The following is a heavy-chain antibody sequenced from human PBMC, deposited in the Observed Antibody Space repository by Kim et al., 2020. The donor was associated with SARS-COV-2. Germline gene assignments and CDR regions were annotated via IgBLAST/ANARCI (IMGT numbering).Heavy chain of an antibody. Sequence: SETLSHTCTVSGGSISSYYWSWIRQPPGKGLEWIGYIYYSGSTNYNPSLKSRVTISVDTSKNQFSLKLSSVTAADTAVYYCARHFTIIAVAGKPYDAFDTWGQGTMVTVSS. CDR1: GGSISSYY. V-gene: IGHV4-59*08. CDR2: IYYSGST. D-gene: IGHD6-19*01. CDR3: ARHFTIIAVAGKPYDAFDT. J-gene: IGHJ3*02.